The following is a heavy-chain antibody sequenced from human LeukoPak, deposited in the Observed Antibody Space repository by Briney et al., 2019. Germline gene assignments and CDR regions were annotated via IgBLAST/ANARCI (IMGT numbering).Heavy chain of an antibody. CDR1: GYTFTGYY. V-gene: IGHV1-2*02. Sequence: ASVKVSCKASGYTFTGYYMHWVRQAPGQGLEWMGWINPNSGGTNYAQKFQGRVTMTRDTSISTAYMELSRLRSDDTAVYYCARWIAVAGLDYMDVWGKGTTVTVSS. CDR2: INPNSGGT. CDR3: ARWIAVAGLDYMDV. D-gene: IGHD6-19*01. J-gene: IGHJ6*03.